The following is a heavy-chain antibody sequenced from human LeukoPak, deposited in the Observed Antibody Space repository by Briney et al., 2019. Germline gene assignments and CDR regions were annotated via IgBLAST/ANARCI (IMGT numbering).Heavy chain of an antibody. D-gene: IGHD3-16*02. CDR2: IYYSGST. CDR1: GGSISSSSYY. Sequence: PSETLSLTCTVSGGSISSSSYYWGWIRQPPGKGLEWIGSIYYSGSTYYNPSLKSRVTISVDTSKNQFSLKLSSVTAADTAVYYCARDRYRGQTYYYYYMDVWGKGTTVTVSS. J-gene: IGHJ6*03. CDR3: ARDRYRGQTYYYYYMDV. V-gene: IGHV4-39*02.